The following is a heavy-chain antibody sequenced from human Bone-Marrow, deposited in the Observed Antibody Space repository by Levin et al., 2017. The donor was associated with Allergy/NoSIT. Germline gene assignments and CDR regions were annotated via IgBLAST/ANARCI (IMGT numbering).Heavy chain of an antibody. J-gene: IGHJ4*02. D-gene: IGHD4-17*01. Sequence: TSETLSLTCTVSRGTINNYYWSWIRQPPGKGLEWIGYAHRTGITNYNPSLNSRARLSVDTSKNQLSLRLTSVTTADTAIYYCARIGDYNDLEYWGQGTLVTVSS. CDR1: RGTINNYY. V-gene: IGHV4-59*01. CDR3: ARIGDYNDLEY. CDR2: AHRTGIT.